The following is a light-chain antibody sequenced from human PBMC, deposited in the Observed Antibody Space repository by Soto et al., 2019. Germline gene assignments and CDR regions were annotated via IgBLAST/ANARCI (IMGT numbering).Light chain of an antibody. CDR2: ENN. CDR3: GTWDNSLSLPYV. V-gene: IGLV1-51*02. J-gene: IGLJ1*01. Sequence: QSARTQPRSVSAATGQKDTISCSGSSSHIGNNYVSWYQQLPGTAPKLLIFENNKRPSGIPDRFSASKSGTSATLAITGLQTGDAADYYCGTWDNSLSLPYVFGTGTKVPVL. CDR1: SSHIGNNY.